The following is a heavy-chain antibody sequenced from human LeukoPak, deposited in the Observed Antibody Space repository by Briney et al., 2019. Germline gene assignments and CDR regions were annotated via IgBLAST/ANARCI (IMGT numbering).Heavy chain of an antibody. J-gene: IGHJ4*02. Sequence: GASVKVSCKASGYTFTNYGISWVRQAPGQGLEWMGWISAYNGNTSYAQRFQGRVTMTSDTSTSTAYMELRSLRSDDTAVYYCARDLRDCSGTGCLYYFDYWGQGTLVTVSS. CDR1: GYTFTNYG. V-gene: IGHV1-18*01. D-gene: IGHD2-8*02. CDR2: ISAYNGNT. CDR3: ARDLRDCSGTGCLYYFDY.